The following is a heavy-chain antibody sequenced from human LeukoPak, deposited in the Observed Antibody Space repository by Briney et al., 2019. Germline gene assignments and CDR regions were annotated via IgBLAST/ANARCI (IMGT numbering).Heavy chain of an antibody. CDR3: ARGRAVPTGYGMDV. D-gene: IGHD4-17*01. CDR2: ISSSGSTI. V-gene: IGHV3-48*03. J-gene: IGHJ6*04. CDR1: GFTFSSYE. Sequence: QPGGSLRPSCAASGFTFSSYEMNWVRQAPGKGLEWVSYISSSGSTIYYADSVKGRFTISRDNAKNSLYLQMNSLRAEDTAVYYCARGRAVPTGYGMDVWGKGTTVTVSS.